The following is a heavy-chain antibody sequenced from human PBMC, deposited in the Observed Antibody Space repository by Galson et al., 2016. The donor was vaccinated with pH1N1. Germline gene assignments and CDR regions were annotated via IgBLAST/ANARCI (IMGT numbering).Heavy chain of an antibody. J-gene: IGHJ5*02. D-gene: IGHD2-2*02. CDR1: GYTFTSYY. CDR2: ITPTGGRT. V-gene: IGHV1-46*01. Sequence: SVKVSCKASGYTFTSYYMHWVRQAPGQGLEWMGIITPTGGRTSYAQKFKDRVAMTSDTSTSTVYMEPNSLRSEDTAVYYCARAPYCSNATCYSVWFDPWGQGTPVTDSS. CDR3: ARAPYCSNATCYSVWFDP.